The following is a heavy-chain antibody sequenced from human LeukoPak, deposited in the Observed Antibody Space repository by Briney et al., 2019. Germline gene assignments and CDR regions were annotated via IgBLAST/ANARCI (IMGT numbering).Heavy chain of an antibody. D-gene: IGHD3-22*01. V-gene: IGHV3-66*02. CDR3: ARDHDSSGYYSGY. CDR1: GFTVSSNY. Sequence: PGGSLRLSCAASGFTVSSNYTSWVRQAPGKGLEWVSVIYSGGSTYYADSVKGRFTISRDNSKNTLYLQMNSLRAEDTAVYYCARDHDSSGYYSGYWGQGTLVTVSS. J-gene: IGHJ4*02. CDR2: IYSGGST.